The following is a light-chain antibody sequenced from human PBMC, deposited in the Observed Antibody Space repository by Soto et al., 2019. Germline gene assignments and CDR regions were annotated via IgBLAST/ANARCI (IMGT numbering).Light chain of an antibody. CDR2: GPS. CDR1: QSVSSK. Sequence: EIVMTQSPATLSVSPGERATLSCRASQSVSSKLAWYQQKPGQAPRLLMYGPSTRATGIPARFGGSGSGTEFTLTISSLQYEDFAVYYCQQYNSWPRTFGQGTKVEI. CDR3: QQYNSWPRT. V-gene: IGKV3-15*01. J-gene: IGKJ1*01.